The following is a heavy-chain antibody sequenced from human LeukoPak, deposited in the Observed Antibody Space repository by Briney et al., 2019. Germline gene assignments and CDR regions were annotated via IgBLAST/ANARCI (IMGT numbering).Heavy chain of an antibody. CDR1: GFTVSNTY. CDR3: ALIRGSGFPLSY. CDR2: IYSGAET. D-gene: IGHD6-25*01. V-gene: IGHV3-66*01. J-gene: IGHJ4*02. Sequence: GGSLRLSCTASGFTVSNTYMSWVRQAPGKGLEWVSIIYSGAETYHSDSVKGRFTISRDNSENTLYLQMDSLRAEDTAVYYCALIRGSGFPLSYWGQGTLVTV.